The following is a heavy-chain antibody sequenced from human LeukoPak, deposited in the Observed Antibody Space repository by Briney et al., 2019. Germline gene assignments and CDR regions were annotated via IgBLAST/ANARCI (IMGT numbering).Heavy chain of an antibody. V-gene: IGHV3-21*01. CDR3: ARDWSYYGSGPVY. CDR2: ISSSSTYI. J-gene: IGHJ4*02. CDR1: GFTFSSYS. D-gene: IGHD3-10*01. Sequence: GGSLRLSCAASGFTFSSYSMNWVRQAPGKGLEWVSSISSSSTYIYYADSVKGRFTISRDNAKNSLYLQMNSLRAEDTAVYYCARDWSYYGSGPVYWGQGTLVTVSS.